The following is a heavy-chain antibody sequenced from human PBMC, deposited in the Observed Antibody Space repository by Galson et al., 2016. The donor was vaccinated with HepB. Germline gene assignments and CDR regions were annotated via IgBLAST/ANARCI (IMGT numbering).Heavy chain of an antibody. CDR1: GFTFRTYS. Sequence: SLRLSCAASGFTFRTYSMNWVRQAPGKGLGWVSSINSIGDIYYADSVKGRFTISRDNGKNSLYLQMNSLRAEDTAVYYCAREGGYCFSTNCRYFDYWGQGSLVTVSS. CDR3: AREGGYCFSTNCRYFDY. J-gene: IGHJ4*02. V-gene: IGHV3-21*01. CDR2: INSIGDI. D-gene: IGHD2-2*01.